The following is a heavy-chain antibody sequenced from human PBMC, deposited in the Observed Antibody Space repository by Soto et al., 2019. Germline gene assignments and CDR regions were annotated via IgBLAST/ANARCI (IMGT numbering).Heavy chain of an antibody. Sequence: LRLSCAASGFTFSTYGMQWVRQAPGKGLEWVAVISYDGYLKYYVDAVKGRFTVARDNSKNTLFLEMNSLRVEDTAVYFCAKDFKVSGSHYGTLNYYYGMDVWGQGTTVTVSS. CDR1: GFTFSTYG. J-gene: IGHJ6*02. V-gene: IGHV3-30*18. CDR3: AKDFKVSGSHYGTLNYYYGMDV. D-gene: IGHD3-10*01. CDR2: ISYDGYLK.